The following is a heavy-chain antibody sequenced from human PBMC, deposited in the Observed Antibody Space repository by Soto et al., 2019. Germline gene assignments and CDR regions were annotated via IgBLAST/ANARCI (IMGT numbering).Heavy chain of an antibody. Sequence: QVQLVESGGGVVQPGRSLRLSCAASGFTFSSYGMHWVRQAPGKGLEWVAGIWYDGGNKYYADSVKGRFTISRDNSKNTLYLQMNSLRAEDTAVYYCARTYCGGDCHPGYFQHWGQGTLVTVSS. J-gene: IGHJ1*01. CDR2: IWYDGGNK. V-gene: IGHV3-33*01. CDR1: GFTFSSYG. CDR3: ARTYCGGDCHPGYFQH. D-gene: IGHD2-21*02.